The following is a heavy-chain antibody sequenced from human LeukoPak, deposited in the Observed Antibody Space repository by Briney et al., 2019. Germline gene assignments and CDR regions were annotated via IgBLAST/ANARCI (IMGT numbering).Heavy chain of an antibody. V-gene: IGHV1-2*02. D-gene: IGHD4-23*01. J-gene: IGHJ4*02. CDR1: GYTFTGYY. CDR3: ARDIYGGNMFLDY. Sequence: ASVKVSCKASGYTFTGYYMHWVRQAPGQGLEWMGWINPNSGGTNYAQKLQGRVTMTTDTSTSTAYMELRSLRSDDTAVYYCARDIYGGNMFLDYWGQGTLVTVSS. CDR2: INPNSGGT.